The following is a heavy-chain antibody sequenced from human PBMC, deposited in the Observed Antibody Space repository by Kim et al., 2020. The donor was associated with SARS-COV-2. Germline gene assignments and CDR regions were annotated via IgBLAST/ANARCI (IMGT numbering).Heavy chain of an antibody. J-gene: IGHJ4*02. CDR3: ARDGEYGWGSYLVY. D-gene: IGHD3-10*01. V-gene: IGHV1-2*06. CDR1: GYTFTGYY. CDR2: INPNSGGT. Sequence: ASVKVSCKASGYTFTGYYMEWVRQAPGQGLEWMGRINPNSGGTSYAQKFQGRVTMTRDTSISTAYMELSRLRSDDTAVYYCARDGEYGWGSYLVYLGQGTLVSVSS.